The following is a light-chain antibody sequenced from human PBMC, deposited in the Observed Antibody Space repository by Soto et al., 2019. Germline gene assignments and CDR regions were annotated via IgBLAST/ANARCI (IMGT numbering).Light chain of an antibody. CDR1: SSDVGAYTY. CDR3: SSYTTGNTLV. CDR2: EVT. Sequence: QSALTQPASVSGSPGQSIAISCTGTSSDVGAYTYVSWYQQYPGKAPRLMIYEVTNRPSGVSNRFSASKSGNTASLTISGLQADDEADYYCSSYTTGNTLVFGTGTKLTVL. J-gene: IGLJ1*01. V-gene: IGLV2-14*01.